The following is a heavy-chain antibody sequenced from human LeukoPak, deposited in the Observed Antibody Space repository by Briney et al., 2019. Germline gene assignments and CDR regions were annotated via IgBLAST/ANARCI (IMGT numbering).Heavy chain of an antibody. J-gene: IGHJ4*02. Sequence: PSETLTLTCTVSGGSISSGDYYWSWIRQPPGKGLEWIGYIYYSGSTYYNPSLKSRVTISVDTSKNRFSLKLSSVTAADTAVYYCARGDTAMAPIDYWGQGTLVTVSS. V-gene: IGHV4-30-4*01. CDR3: ARGDTAMAPIDY. D-gene: IGHD5-18*01. CDR2: IYYSGST. CDR1: GGSISSGDYY.